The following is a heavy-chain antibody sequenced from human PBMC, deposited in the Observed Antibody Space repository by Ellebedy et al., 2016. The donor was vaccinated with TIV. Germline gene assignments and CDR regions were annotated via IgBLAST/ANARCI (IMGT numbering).Heavy chain of an antibody. CDR2: IGGSGGSK. Sequence: GESLKISXAASGFTFSSYAMSWVRQAPGKGLEWVSSIGGSGGSKYYADSVKGRFTISRDNSKNTLYLQMNSLRAEDTAVYYCAKGPYCSSTSCYVVGAFDIWGQGTMVTVSS. J-gene: IGHJ3*02. V-gene: IGHV3-23*01. CDR3: AKGPYCSSTSCYVVGAFDI. CDR1: GFTFSSYA. D-gene: IGHD2-2*01.